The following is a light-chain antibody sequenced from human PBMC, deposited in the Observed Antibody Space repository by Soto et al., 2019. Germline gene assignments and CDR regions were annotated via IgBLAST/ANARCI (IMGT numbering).Light chain of an antibody. CDR1: QSVSSY. V-gene: IGKV3-11*01. CDR2: DAS. J-gene: IGKJ4*01. CDR3: QQRSNWPST. Sequence: EIVLTQSPATLSLSPGERAALSCRASQSVSSYLAWYQQKPGQSPRLLIYDASKRATGIPARFSGSGSGTELALTISSLGPEDFAVYFCQQRSNWPSTFGGGTKVEI.